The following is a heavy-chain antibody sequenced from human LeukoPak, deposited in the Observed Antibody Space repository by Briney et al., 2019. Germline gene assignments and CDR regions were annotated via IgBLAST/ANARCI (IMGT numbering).Heavy chain of an antibody. CDR2: ISYDGSNK. CDR1: GFTFSSYA. D-gene: IGHD6-6*01. CDR3: ARVRSSSSYFQH. V-gene: IGHV3-30*04. J-gene: IGHJ1*01. Sequence: GGSLRLSCAASGFTFSSYAMHWVRQAPGKGLEWVAVISYDGSNKYYADSVKGRFTISRDNAKNSLYLQMNSLRAEDTAVYYCARVRSSSSYFQHWGQGTLVTVSS.